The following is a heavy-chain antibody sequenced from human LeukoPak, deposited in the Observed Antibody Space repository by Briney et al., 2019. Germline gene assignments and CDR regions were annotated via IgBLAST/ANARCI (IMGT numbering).Heavy chain of an antibody. CDR2: ISSSSSYI. D-gene: IGHD1-26*01. J-gene: IGHJ4*02. Sequence: GGSLRLSCAASGFTFSSYSMNWVRQAPGKGLEWVSSISSSSSYIYYADSVKGRFTTSRDNAKNSLYLQMNSLRAEDTAVYYCARDGRGGSPTYYFDYWGQGTLVTVSS. V-gene: IGHV3-21*01. CDR3: ARDGRGGSPTYYFDY. CDR1: GFTFSSYS.